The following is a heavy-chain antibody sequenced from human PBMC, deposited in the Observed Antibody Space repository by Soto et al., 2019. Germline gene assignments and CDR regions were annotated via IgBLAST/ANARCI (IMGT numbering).Heavy chain of an antibody. CDR2: IWYDGSNK. J-gene: IGHJ4*02. CDR3: ARELGRGNYFDY. CDR1: GFTFSSYG. V-gene: IGHV3-33*01. Sequence: GGSLRLSCAASGFTFSSYGMHWVRQAPGKGLEWVAVIWYDGSNKYYADSVKGRFTISRDNSKNTLYLQMNSLRAEDTAVYYCARELGRGNYFDYWGQGTLVTVSS. D-gene: IGHD1-26*01.